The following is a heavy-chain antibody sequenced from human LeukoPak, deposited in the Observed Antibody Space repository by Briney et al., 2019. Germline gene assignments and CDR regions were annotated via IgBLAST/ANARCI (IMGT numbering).Heavy chain of an antibody. CDR2: INPNSGGT. Sequence: ASVKVSCKASGYTFSGYYMHWVRQAPGQGLEWMGWINPNSGGTYYAQKFQGRVTMTRDTSISTAYMELSRLRSDDTAVYYCARDNREVRGGDCFDVWGKGTTVTVSS. V-gene: IGHV1-2*02. J-gene: IGHJ6*04. CDR3: ARDNREVRGGDCFDV. CDR1: GYTFSGYY. D-gene: IGHD2-21*02.